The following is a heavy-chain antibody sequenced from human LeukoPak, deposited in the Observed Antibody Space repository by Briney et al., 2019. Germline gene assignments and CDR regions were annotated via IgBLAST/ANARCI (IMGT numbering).Heavy chain of an antibody. CDR3: AKGITRDSYYLDY. D-gene: IGHD1-20*01. Sequence: GGSLRLSCAASGFTFSSDGIRWVRQAPGKGLEWVAFVSNNGIDKHYGDSVQGRFSISRDNSKNTLYLEMKSLRVEDTAMYYCAKGITRDSYYLDYWGQGTLVTVSS. CDR2: VSNNGIDK. V-gene: IGHV3-30*02. J-gene: IGHJ4*02. CDR1: GFTFSSDG.